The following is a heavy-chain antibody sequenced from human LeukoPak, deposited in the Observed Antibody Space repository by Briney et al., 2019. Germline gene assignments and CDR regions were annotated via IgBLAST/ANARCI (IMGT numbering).Heavy chain of an antibody. CDR1: GGSISSYY. CDR2: IYTSGST. J-gene: IGHJ4*02. V-gene: IGHV4-4*07. Sequence: KPSETLSLTCTASGGSISSYYWSWIRQPAGKGLEWIGRIYTSGSTNYNPSLKSRVTMSVDTSKNQLSLKLSSVTAADTAVYYCARASVHEFSQSPYFDYWGQGTLVTVSS. D-gene: IGHD1-1*01. CDR3: ARASVHEFSQSPYFDY.